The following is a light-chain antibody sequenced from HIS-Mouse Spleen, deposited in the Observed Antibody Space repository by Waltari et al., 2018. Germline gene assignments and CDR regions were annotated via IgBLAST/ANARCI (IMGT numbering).Light chain of an antibody. V-gene: IGLV1-40*01. CDR2: GNS. J-gene: IGLJ2*01. CDR3: QSYDSSLSGSKV. CDR1: SPNIGAGYD. Sequence: QSVLTQPPSVSGAPGQRVTISCTGSSPNIGAGYDGHWYQQLPGTAPKLLIYGNSNRPSGVPDRFSGSKSGTSASLAITGLQAEDEADYYCQSYDSSLSGSKVFGGGTKLTVL.